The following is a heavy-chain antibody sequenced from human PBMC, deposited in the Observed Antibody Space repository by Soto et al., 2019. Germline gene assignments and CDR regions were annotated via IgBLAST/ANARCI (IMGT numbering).Heavy chain of an antibody. D-gene: IGHD4-17*01. CDR2: ISYDGSNK. CDR1: GFTFSSYA. J-gene: IGHJ5*02. CDR3: ARDGWGTVTPVNWFDP. V-gene: IGHV3-30-3*01. Sequence: GGSLRLSCAASGFTFSSYAMHWVRQAPGKGLEWVAVISYDGSNKYYADSVKGRFTISRDNSKNTLYLQMNSLRAEDTAVYYCARDGWGTVTPVNWFDPWGQGTLVTVSS.